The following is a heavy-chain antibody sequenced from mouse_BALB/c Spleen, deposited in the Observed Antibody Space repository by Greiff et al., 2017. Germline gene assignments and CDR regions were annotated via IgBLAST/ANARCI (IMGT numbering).Heavy chain of an antibody. CDR2: IWAGGST. CDR3: ARERRVYYGYFDV. J-gene: IGHJ1*01. Sequence: VQLQQSGPGLVAPSQSLSITCTVSGFSLTSYGVHWVRQPPGKGLEWLGVIWAGGSTNYNSALMSRLSISKDNSKSQVFLKMNSLQTDDTAMYYCARERRVYYGYFDVWGAGTTVTVSS. V-gene: IGHV2-9*02. CDR1: GFSLTSYG.